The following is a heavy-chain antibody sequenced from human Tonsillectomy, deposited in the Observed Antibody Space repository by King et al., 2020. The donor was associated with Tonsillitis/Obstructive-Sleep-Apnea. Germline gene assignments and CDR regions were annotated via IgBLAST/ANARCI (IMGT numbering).Heavy chain of an antibody. CDR1: GCSISSSTDY. D-gene: IGHD1-1*01. V-gene: IGHV4-39*01. Sequence: QLQESGPGLVKPSDTLSLTCTVSGCSISSSTDYWGWIRQPPGKGVEWIVAVYYSGCTYYNPSLKTRVTISVDTSNNQFSLKLSSVTAADTAVYYCARRVQLERRCDAFNIWGQGTMVTVSS. CDR2: VYYSGCT. CDR3: ARRVQLERRCDAFNI. J-gene: IGHJ3*02.